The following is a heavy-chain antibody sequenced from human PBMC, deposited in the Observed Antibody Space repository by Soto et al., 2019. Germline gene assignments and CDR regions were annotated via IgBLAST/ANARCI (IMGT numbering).Heavy chain of an antibody. CDR2: IKEDGSQK. Sequence: EVQVVESGGDLVQPGGSLSLSCAASGFTFSRFWMSWARQAPGKGLEWVATIKEDGSQKYYVASVKGRFSISRDNAKNSLHLQMNSLRYEDTAVYYCAGRPDGFDIWSQGTTVTVS. CDR3: AGRPDGFDI. CDR1: GFTFSRFW. V-gene: IGHV3-7*05. J-gene: IGHJ3*02. D-gene: IGHD1-1*01.